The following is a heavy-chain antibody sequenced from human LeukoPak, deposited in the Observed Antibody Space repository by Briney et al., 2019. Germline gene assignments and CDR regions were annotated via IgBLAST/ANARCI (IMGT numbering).Heavy chain of an antibody. V-gene: IGHV3-64D*06. CDR1: GFTFSSYA. CDR3: VNSQLGHAAIDY. CDR2: ISSNGGST. D-gene: IGHD1-1*01. Sequence: GGSLRLSCSASGFTFSSYALHWVRQAPGKALEYLSGISSNGGSTHYADSVKGRFTISRDNSKNTLYLQMSSLRAEDTAVYYCVNSQLGHAAIDYWGQGTLVTVSS. J-gene: IGHJ4*02.